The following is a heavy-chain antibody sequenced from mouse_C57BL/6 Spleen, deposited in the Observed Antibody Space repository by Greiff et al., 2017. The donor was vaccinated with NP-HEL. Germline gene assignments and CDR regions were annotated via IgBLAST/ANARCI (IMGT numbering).Heavy chain of an antibody. CDR3: VYDYEGPGLMDY. Sequence: QVQLQQSGPELVKPGASVKISCKASGYAFSSSWMNWVKQRPGKGLEWIGRIYPGDGDTNYNGKFKGKATLTADKSSSTAYMQLSSLTSEDSAVYFCVYDYEGPGLMDYWGQGTSVTVSS. V-gene: IGHV1-82*01. CDR1: GYAFSSSW. CDR2: IYPGDGDT. D-gene: IGHD2-4*01. J-gene: IGHJ4*01.